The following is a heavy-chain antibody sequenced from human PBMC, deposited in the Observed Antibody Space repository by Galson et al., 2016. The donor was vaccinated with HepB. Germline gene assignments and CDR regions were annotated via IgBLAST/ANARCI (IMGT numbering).Heavy chain of an antibody. D-gene: IGHD3-9*01. CDR3: ARDSAEADYFGMDV. CDR1: GFTVSTSF. J-gene: IGHJ6*02. CDR2: IYKSGNT. Sequence: SLRLSCAASGFTVSTSFMTWVRQAPGKGLEWVSIIYKSGNTDYADSVRGRFTVSRDDSKNIVYLHMNSLRVDDTGRYSCARDSAEADYFGMDVWGQGTTVIVSS. V-gene: IGHV3-53*01.